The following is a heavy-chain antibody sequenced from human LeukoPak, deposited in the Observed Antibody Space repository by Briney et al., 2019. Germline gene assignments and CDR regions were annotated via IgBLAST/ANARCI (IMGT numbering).Heavy chain of an antibody. J-gene: IGHJ6*03. D-gene: IGHD3-10*01. CDR2: IIPVFGTA. CDR3: ARALIRGRPPYYYYYMDV. V-gene: IGHV1-69*13. Sequence: GASVKVSCKASGYTFTSYAMNWVRQAPGQGLEWMGGIIPVFGTANYAQKFQGRVTITADESTSTAYMELSSLRSEDTAVYYCARALIRGRPPYYYYYMDVWGKGTTVTISS. CDR1: GYTFTSYA.